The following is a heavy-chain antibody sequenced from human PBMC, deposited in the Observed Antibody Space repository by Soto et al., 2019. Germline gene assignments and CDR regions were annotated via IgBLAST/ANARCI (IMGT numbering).Heavy chain of an antibody. V-gene: IGHV1-18*01. Sequence: ASVKVSCKASGYTFTSYGISWVRQAPGQGLEWMGWISAYNGNTNYAQKLQGRVTMTTDTSTSTAYMELRSLRSDDTAVYYCARGPYSSSSLSPHFDYWGQGTLVTVSS. CDR1: GYTFTSYG. CDR2: ISAYNGNT. J-gene: IGHJ4*02. CDR3: ARGPYSSSSLSPHFDY. D-gene: IGHD6-6*01.